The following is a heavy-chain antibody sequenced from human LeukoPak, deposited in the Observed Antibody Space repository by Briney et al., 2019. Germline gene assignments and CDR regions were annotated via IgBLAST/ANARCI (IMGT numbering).Heavy chain of an antibody. CDR1: GGSISSSSYY. Sequence: PSETLSLTCTVFGGSISSSSYYWGWIRQPPGKGLEWIGSIYYSGSTYYNPSLKSRVTISVDTSKNQFSLKLSSVTAADTAVYYCAFSGGELALFDYWGQGTLVTVSS. V-gene: IGHV4-39*01. D-gene: IGHD3-16*01. J-gene: IGHJ4*02. CDR2: IYYSGST. CDR3: AFSGGELALFDY.